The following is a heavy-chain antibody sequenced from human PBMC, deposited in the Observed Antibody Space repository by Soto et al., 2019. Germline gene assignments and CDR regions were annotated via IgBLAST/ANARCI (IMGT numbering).Heavy chain of an antibody. V-gene: IGHV3-23*01. Sequence: VRQAPGKGLDWVSGISGSGDRTYYADSAKGRFTISKDISRNSLSLQLDSLGVEDTAVYFCVKDDGGYPSTAPHWGQGTLVTVSS. D-gene: IGHD3-22*01. CDR3: VKDDGGYPSTAPH. CDR2: ISGSGDRT. J-gene: IGHJ4*02.